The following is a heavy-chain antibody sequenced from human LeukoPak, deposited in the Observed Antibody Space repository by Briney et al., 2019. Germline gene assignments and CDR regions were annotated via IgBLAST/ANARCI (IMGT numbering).Heavy chain of an antibody. Sequence: GGSLRLSCAASGFTFRNYWMHWVRQAPGKGLVWVSRIKGDGSHTIYADSVKGRFTISRDNAKNTLYLQMKSLRAEDTAVYYCVRDWDHFDFDSWGQGTLVTVSS. CDR1: GFTFRNYW. D-gene: IGHD3-9*01. CDR3: VRDWDHFDFDS. V-gene: IGHV3-74*01. CDR2: IKGDGSHT. J-gene: IGHJ5*01.